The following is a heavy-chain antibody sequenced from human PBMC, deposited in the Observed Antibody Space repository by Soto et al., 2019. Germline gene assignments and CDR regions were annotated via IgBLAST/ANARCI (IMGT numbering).Heavy chain of an antibody. D-gene: IGHD6-13*01. Sequence: QVQLVQSGAEVKKPGSSVKVSCKASGGTFSSYTISWVQQAPGQGLEWMGRIIPILGIANYAQKFQGRVTITADKSTSTAYMELSSLRSEDTAVYYCARQESYSSSWYGAFDIWGQGTMVTVSS. CDR2: IIPILGIA. J-gene: IGHJ3*02. V-gene: IGHV1-69*02. CDR3: ARQESYSSSWYGAFDI. CDR1: GGTFSSYT.